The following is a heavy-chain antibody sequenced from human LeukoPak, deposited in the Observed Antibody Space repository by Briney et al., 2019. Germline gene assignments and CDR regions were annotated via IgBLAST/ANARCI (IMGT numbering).Heavy chain of an antibody. D-gene: IGHD2-2*01. Sequence: GASVKVSCKASGYTFTSYYMHWVRQAPGQGLEWMGIINPSGGSTSYAQKFQGRVTMTRDTSTSTVYMELSSLRSEDTAVYYCAISAGGGRWSTVVPAAPLPDYWGQGTLATVSS. J-gene: IGHJ4*02. CDR3: AISAGGGRWSTVVPAAPLPDY. V-gene: IGHV1-46*01. CDR1: GYTFTSYY. CDR2: INPSGGST.